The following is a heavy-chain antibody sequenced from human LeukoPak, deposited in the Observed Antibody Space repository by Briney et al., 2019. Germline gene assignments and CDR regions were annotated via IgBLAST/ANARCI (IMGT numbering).Heavy chain of an antibody. CDR1: GGSISSSTYY. Sequence: SETLSLTCTVSGGSISSSTYYWGWIRQPPGKGLEWIGSIYYSGSTYYNPSLKSRVTISVDTSKNQFSLKLSSVTAADTAVYYCARRSSGWYRGANWFDPWGQGTLVTVSS. V-gene: IGHV4-39*01. D-gene: IGHD6-19*01. CDR3: ARRSSGWYRGANWFDP. CDR2: IYYSGST. J-gene: IGHJ5*02.